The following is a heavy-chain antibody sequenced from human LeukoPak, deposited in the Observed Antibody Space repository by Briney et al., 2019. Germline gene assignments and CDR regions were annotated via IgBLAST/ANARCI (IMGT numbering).Heavy chain of an antibody. J-gene: IGHJ5*02. CDR3: ARGGPAPYYDFWSALGGFDP. CDR2: IYYSGST. V-gene: IGHV4-59*12. CDR1: GGSISSYY. Sequence: SETLSLTCTVSGGSISSYYWSWIRQPPGKGLEWIGYIYYSGSTNYNPSLKSRVTISVDTSKNQFSLKLSSVTAADTAVYYCARGGPAPYYDFWSALGGFDPWGQGTLVTVSS. D-gene: IGHD3-3*01.